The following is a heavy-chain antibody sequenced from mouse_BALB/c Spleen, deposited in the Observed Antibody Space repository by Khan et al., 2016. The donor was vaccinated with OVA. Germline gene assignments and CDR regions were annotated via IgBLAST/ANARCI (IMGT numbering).Heavy chain of an antibody. CDR2: IAPANGNT. Sequence: EVQLQQSGAELVKPGASVKLSCTASGFNIKDTYLHWVKQRPEQGLEWIGRIAPANGNTQSDPKFQGKATITSETCSNTSYLQINRLTSEDTAIYYCARPCSDPRDFEVWGAGTTVTVSS. J-gene: IGHJ1*01. CDR3: ARPCSDPRDFEV. CDR1: GFNIKDTY. V-gene: IGHV14-3*02.